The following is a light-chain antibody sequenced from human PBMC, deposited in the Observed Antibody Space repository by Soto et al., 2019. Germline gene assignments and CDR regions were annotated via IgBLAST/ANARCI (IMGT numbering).Light chain of an antibody. J-gene: IGKJ1*01. V-gene: IGKV1-5*03. CDR3: QHYNSYSEA. Sequence: DIPMNQSPSTLPASVGDRVTITCRASQTISSWLAWYQQKPGKAPKLLIYKASTLKSGVTSRFSGSGSGTEFTLTISSLQPDDFATYYCQHYNSYSEAFGQGTQVEIK. CDR1: QTISSW. CDR2: KAS.